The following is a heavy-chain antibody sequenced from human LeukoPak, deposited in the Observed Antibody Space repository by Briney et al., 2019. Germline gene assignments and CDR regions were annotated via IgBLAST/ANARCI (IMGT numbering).Heavy chain of an antibody. CDR3: ARCGKLWFGELLSGDYYFDY. J-gene: IGHJ4*02. Sequence: SVKVSCKASGGTFSSYAISWVRQAPGQGLEWMGRIIPIFGTANYAQKFQGRVTITTDESTSTAYMELSSLRSVDTAVYYCARCGKLWFGELLSGDYYFDYWGQGTLVTVSS. V-gene: IGHV1-69*05. CDR2: IIPIFGTA. CDR1: GGTFSSYA. D-gene: IGHD3-10*01.